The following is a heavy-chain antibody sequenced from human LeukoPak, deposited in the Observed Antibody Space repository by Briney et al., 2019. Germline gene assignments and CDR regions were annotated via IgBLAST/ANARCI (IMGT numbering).Heavy chain of an antibody. D-gene: IGHD5-12*01. CDR3: AASGYDYYPSDY. CDR2: IRYDGSNK. CDR1: GFTFSSYG. J-gene: IGHJ4*02. Sequence: GGSLRLSCAASGFTFSSYGMHWVRQAPGKGLEWVAFIRYDGSNKYYADSVKGRFTISRDNSKNTLYLQMNSLRAEDTAVYYCAASGYDYYPSDYWGQGTLVTVSS. V-gene: IGHV3-30*02.